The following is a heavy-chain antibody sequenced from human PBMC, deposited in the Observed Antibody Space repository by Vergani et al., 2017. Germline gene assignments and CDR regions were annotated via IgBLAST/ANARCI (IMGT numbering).Heavy chain of an antibody. CDR1: GDSISSGRYH. V-gene: IGHV4-31*03. CDR3: ARAKVADY. CDR2: IYYSGST. J-gene: IGHJ4*02. D-gene: IGHD2-15*01. Sequence: QVQLQESGPGLVKPSQTLSLTCTVSGDSISSGRYHWSWIRQHPGKGLEWVGYIYYSGSTYYNPSLKSRVTISVDTSENQFSLKLNSVTAADTAVYYCARAKVADYWGQGTLVTVSS.